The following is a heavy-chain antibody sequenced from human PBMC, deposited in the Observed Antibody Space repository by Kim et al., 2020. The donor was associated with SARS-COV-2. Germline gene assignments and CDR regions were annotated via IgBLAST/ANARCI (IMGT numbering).Heavy chain of an antibody. D-gene: IGHD4-17*01. J-gene: IGHJ4*02. V-gene: IGHV3-11*01. Sequence: ADSVKGRFTISRDNAKNTLFLQMSSLKAEDTAIYYCAGARGDKRSLDYWSQGTLVTVSS. CDR3: AGARGDKRSLDY.